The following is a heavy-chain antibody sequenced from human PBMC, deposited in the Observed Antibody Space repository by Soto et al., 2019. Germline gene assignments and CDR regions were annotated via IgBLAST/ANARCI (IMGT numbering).Heavy chain of an antibody. D-gene: IGHD2-8*02. V-gene: IGHV3-13*04. Sequence: PGGSLRLSCEASGFTFSGHDMHWVRQPTGGTLEWVSGIDTTGGTYYPGSVKGRFTISRENAKNSLYLQMNSLRVGDTAVYYCARELAVPGYWYFDLWGRGTLVTVSS. J-gene: IGHJ2*01. CDR2: IDTTGGT. CDR3: ARELAVPGYWYFDL. CDR1: GFTFSGHD.